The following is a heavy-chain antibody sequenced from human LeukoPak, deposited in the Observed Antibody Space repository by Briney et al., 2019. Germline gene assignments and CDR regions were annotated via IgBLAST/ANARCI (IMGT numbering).Heavy chain of an antibody. CDR2: IYYSGST. J-gene: IGHJ4*02. CDR1: GGSISSGGYY. D-gene: IGHD3-22*01. Sequence: PSETLSLTCTVSGGSISSGGYYWSWIRQHPGTGLEWIGYIYYSGSTYYNPSLKSRVTISVDTSKNQFSLKLGSVTAADTAVYYCARVYKETYDSSGYYLGGPVDYWGQGTLVTVSS. CDR3: ARVYKETYDSSGYYLGGPVDY. V-gene: IGHV4-31*03.